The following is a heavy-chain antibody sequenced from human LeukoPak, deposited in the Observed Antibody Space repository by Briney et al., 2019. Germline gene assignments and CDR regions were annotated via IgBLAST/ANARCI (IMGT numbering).Heavy chain of an antibody. V-gene: IGHV4-59*08. D-gene: IGHD6-19*01. CDR2: IHYSGST. CDR3: ARRAGSGWSINLFDP. J-gene: IGHJ5*02. CDR1: GASISSYY. Sequence: SETLSLTCTVSGASISSYYWSWIRQPPGKGLEWIGKIHYSGSTNYNPSLKSRVTISVDTSKNQFSLKLSSVTAADTAVYYCARRAGSGWSINLFDPWGQGTLITVSS.